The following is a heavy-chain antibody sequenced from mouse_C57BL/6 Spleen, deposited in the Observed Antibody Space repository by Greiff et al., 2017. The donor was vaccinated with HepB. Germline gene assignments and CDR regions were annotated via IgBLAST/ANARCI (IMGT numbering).Heavy chain of an antibody. CDR1: GYTFTDYN. Sequence: EVQLQQSGPELVKPGASVKMSCKASGYTFTDYNMHWVKQSHGKSLEWIGYINPNNGGTSYNQKFKGKATLTVNKSSSTAYMELRSLTSEDSAVYYCARSFYYYGGGYYAMDYWGQGTSVTVSS. CDR2: INPNNGGT. CDR3: ARSFYYYGGGYYAMDY. V-gene: IGHV1-22*01. J-gene: IGHJ4*01. D-gene: IGHD1-1*01.